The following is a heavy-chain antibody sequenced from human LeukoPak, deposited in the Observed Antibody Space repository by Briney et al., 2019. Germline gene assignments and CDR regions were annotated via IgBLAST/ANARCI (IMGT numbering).Heavy chain of an antibody. V-gene: IGHV3-74*01. J-gene: IGHJ4*02. CDR3: ASTDYGDTFDY. CDR1: GFTYSHNG. Sequence: GGSLRLSCVASGFTYSHNGMHWVRQAPGKGLVWVSRINSDGSSTSYADSVKGRFTISRDNAKNTLYLQMNSLRAEDTAVYYCASTDYGDTFDYWGQGTLVTVSS. D-gene: IGHD4-17*01. CDR2: INSDGSST.